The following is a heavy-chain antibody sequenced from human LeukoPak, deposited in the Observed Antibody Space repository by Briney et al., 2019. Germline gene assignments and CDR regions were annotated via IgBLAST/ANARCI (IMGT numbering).Heavy chain of an antibody. CDR2: IYYSGST. D-gene: IGHD1-26*01. J-gene: IGHJ4*02. V-gene: IGHV4-39*07. CDR1: GGSISSSSYY. CDR3: ARDGELHDY. Sequence: NPSETLSLTCTVSGGSISSSSYYWGWIRQPPGKGLEWIGSIYYSGSTYYNPSLKSRVTISVDTSKNQFSLKLSSVTAADMAVYYCARDGELHDYWGQGTLVTVSS.